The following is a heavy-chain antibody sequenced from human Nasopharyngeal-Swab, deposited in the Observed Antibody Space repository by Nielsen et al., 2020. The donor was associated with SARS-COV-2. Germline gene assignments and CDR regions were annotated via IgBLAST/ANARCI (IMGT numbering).Heavy chain of an antibody. V-gene: IGHV3-23*01. CDR3: TKPRPPTVVTHLSTYYAMDV. CDR2: ITSSGHRT. Sequence: GESLKISCAGSGFTFSSYVMNWVRQAPGKGLEWVSAITSSGHRTFYADSVKGRFTVSRDNSKNTLYLQMSSLRAEDSALYYCTKPRPPTVVTHLSTYYAMDVWGQGTTVTVSS. D-gene: IGHD4-23*01. J-gene: IGHJ6*02. CDR1: GFTFSSYV.